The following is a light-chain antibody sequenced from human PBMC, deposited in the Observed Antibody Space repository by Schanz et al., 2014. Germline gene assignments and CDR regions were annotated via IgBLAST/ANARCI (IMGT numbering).Light chain of an antibody. CDR1: QSFNNW. Sequence: DIQMTQSPSTLSASVGDRVTITCRASQSFNNWLAWYQQKPGKAPKLLIYDASSLESGVPSRFSGSGSGTEFTVAISKMPPDDFATYPLTFGGGTKVEIK. CDR3: T. CDR2: DAS. J-gene: IGKJ4*01. V-gene: IGKV1-5*01.